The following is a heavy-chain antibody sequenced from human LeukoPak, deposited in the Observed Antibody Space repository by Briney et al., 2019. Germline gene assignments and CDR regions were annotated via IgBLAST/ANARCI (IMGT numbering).Heavy chain of an antibody. CDR2: SSWNSGSI. CDR3: ANIVVARTGAFDI. J-gene: IGHJ3*02. V-gene: IGHV3-9*01. D-gene: IGHD6-19*01. CDR1: GFTFDDYA. Sequence: GGSLRLSCAASGFTFDDYAMHWVRQAAGKGLEWVAGSSWNSGSIGYADSVKGRFTISRDNAKNSLYLQMNSPSAEDTALSYCANIVVARTGAFDIWGQGTMVTVSS.